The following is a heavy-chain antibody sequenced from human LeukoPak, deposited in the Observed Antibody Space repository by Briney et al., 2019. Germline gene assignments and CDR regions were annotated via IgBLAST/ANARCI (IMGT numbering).Heavy chain of an antibody. V-gene: IGHV1-69*13. CDR2: ITPIFGTA. Sequence: ASVKVSCKASGGTFSSYAISWVRQAPGQGLEWMGGITPIFGTANYAQKFQGRVTITADESTSTAYMELSSLRSEDTAVYYCARECGGDCYSSSGVIDYWGQGTLVTVSS. CDR1: GGTFSSYA. J-gene: IGHJ4*02. CDR3: ARECGGDCYSSSGVIDY. D-gene: IGHD2-21*02.